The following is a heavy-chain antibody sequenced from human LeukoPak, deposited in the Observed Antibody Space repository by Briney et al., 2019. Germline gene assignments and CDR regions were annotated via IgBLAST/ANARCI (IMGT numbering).Heavy chain of an antibody. V-gene: IGHV4-30-2*01. CDR3: ARGGRYFDILTGYYPHYFDY. J-gene: IGHJ4*02. Sequence: LRLSCAASGFTFSSYAMSWVRQAPGKGLEWIGYIYHSGSTYYNPSLKSRVTISVDRSKNQFSLKLSSVPAADTAVYYCARGGRYFDILTGYYPHYFDYWGQGTLVTVSS. CDR2: IYHSGST. CDR1: GFTFSSYA. D-gene: IGHD3-9*01.